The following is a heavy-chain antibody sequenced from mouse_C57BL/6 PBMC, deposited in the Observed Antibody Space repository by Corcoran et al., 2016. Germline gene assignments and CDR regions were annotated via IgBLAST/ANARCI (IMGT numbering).Heavy chain of an antibody. CDR2: IYPGDGDT. Sequence: QVQLQQSGAELVKPGASVKISCKASGYAFSSYWMNWVKQRPGKGLEWIGQIYPGDGDTNYNGKFKGKATLTADKSSSTAYMQLSSLTSEDSAVYFCARPGTERYYAMDYWGQGTSVTVSS. V-gene: IGHV1-80*01. CDR1: GYAFSSYW. J-gene: IGHJ4*01. D-gene: IGHD4-1*01. CDR3: ARPGTERYYAMDY.